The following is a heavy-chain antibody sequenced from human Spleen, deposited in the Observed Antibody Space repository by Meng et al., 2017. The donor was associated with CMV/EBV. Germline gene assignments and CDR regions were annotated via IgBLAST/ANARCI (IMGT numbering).Heavy chain of an antibody. CDR1: GYSFIGYH. CDR3: ARSEDYYGSGKGWFDP. CDR2: INPHTGDT. Sequence: ASVKVSCKASGYSFIGYHIHWARQAPGQGLEWMGWINPHTGDTKYTQQFQGRVTMTRDTSISTAYMELSRLRSDDTAVYYCARSEDYYGSGKGWFDPWGQGTLVTVSS. D-gene: IGHD3-10*01. J-gene: IGHJ5*02. V-gene: IGHV1-2*02.